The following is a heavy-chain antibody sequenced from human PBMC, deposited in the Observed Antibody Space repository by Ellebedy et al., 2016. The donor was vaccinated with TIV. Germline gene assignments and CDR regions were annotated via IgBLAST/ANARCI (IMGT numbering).Heavy chain of an antibody. V-gene: IGHV3-30-3*01. CDR3: ARDHQLELDY. D-gene: IGHD1-7*01. CDR1: GFTFSSYA. CDR2: ISYDGSNK. Sequence: GESLKISXAASGFTFSSYAMHWVRQAPGKGLEWVAVISYDGSNKYYADSVKGRFTTSRDNSKNTLYLQMNSLRAEDTAVFYCARDHQLELDYWGQGTLVTVSS. J-gene: IGHJ4*02.